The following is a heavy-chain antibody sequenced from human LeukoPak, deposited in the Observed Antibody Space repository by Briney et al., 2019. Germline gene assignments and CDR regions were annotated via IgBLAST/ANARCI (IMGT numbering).Heavy chain of an antibody. CDR2: ISSSSSYI. V-gene: IGHV3-21*01. CDR3: ARVPLYGSGSYYKWGSFDY. D-gene: IGHD3-10*01. Sequence: GGSLRLSCAASGFTFSSYSMNWVRQAPGKGLEWVSSISSSSSYIYYADSVKGRFTISRDNAKNSLYLQMNSLRAEDTAVYYCARVPLYGSGSYYKWGSFDYWGQGTLVTVSS. J-gene: IGHJ4*02. CDR1: GFTFSSYS.